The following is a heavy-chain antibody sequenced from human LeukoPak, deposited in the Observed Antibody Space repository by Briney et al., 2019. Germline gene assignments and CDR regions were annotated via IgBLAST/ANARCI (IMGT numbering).Heavy chain of an antibody. V-gene: IGHV3-9*01. CDR1: GFTFDDYA. CDR2: ISWNSGSI. Sequence: PGRSLRLSCAASGFTFDDYAMHWVRHAPGKGLEWVSGISWNSGSIGYADSVKGRFTISRGNAKNSLYLQMNSLRAEDTALYYCAKGGEGYYYDSSGFWYFDLWGRGTLVTVSS. D-gene: IGHD3-22*01. CDR3: AKGGEGYYYDSSGFWYFDL. J-gene: IGHJ2*01.